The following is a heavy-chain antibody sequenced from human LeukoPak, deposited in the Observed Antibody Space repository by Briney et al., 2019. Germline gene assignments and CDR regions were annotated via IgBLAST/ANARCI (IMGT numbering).Heavy chain of an antibody. D-gene: IGHD3-22*01. Sequence: PSETLSLTCSVSGGSISGYYWSWIRQSPGKGLEWIAYIYYSGNTNYNPSLKSRVTISVDTSKNQFSLKLSSVTAADTAMYYCARATDASSGYFWFDPWGQGTLVTVSS. V-gene: IGHV4-59*01. CDR1: GGSISGYY. J-gene: IGHJ5*02. CDR2: IYYSGNT. CDR3: ARATDASSGYFWFDP.